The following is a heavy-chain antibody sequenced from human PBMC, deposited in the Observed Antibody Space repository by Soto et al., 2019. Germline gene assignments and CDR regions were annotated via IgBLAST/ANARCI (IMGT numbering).Heavy chain of an antibody. D-gene: IGHD4-17*01. J-gene: IGHJ5*02. CDR3: AKDLLPNTVTTCGS. Sequence: QVQLVESGGGVVQPGRPLRLSCAASGFTFDSYGMHWVRQAPGKGLEWVAVISSDGNNKYYADSVKGRFTISRDNFKNTLYLQMSSLRADDTAVYYCAKDLLPNTVTTCGSWGQGTLVTVSS. CDR2: ISSDGNNK. CDR1: GFTFDSYG. V-gene: IGHV3-30*18.